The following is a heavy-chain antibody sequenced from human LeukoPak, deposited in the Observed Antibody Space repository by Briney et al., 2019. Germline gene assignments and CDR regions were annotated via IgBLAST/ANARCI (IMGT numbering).Heavy chain of an antibody. CDR3: ARFQVTGTYRFDY. Sequence: SGPTLVNPTQTLTLTCSFSGFSLTTNGVGVGWIRQPPAKALEWLAVIYWNDDKHYSPFLKSRLTITKDSSKEQVVLTVTNMERVDTATYYCARFQVTGTYRFDYWGQGTLVTVSS. CDR1: GFSLTTNGVG. J-gene: IGHJ4*02. CDR2: IYWNDDK. V-gene: IGHV2-5*01. D-gene: IGHD1-7*01.